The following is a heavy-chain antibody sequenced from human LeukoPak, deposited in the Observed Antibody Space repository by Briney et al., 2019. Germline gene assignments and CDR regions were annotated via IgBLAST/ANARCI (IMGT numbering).Heavy chain of an antibody. D-gene: IGHD5-12*01. CDR2: INPNSGGT. Sequence: PGASVKVSCKASGYTFTSYGISWVRQAPGQGLEWMGWINPNSGGTNYAQKFQGRVTMTRDTSISTAYMELSRLRSDDTAVYYCCGYGYYYMDVWGKGTTVTVSS. V-gene: IGHV1-2*02. CDR3: CGYGYYYMDV. J-gene: IGHJ6*03. CDR1: GYTFTSYG.